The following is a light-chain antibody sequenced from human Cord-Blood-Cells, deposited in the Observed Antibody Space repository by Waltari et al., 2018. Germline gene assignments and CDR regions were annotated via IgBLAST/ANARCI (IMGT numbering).Light chain of an antibody. CDR1: QSISSY. V-gene: IGKV1-39*01. CDR2: AAS. J-gene: IGKJ5*01. Sequence: DIQMTQSTSSLCASVGDRVTITCRASQSISSYLNWYQQKPGKAPKLLIYAASSLQSGVPSRFSGSGSGTDFTLTISSLQPEDFATYYCQQSYSTLSITFGQGTRLEIK. CDR3: QQSYSTLSIT.